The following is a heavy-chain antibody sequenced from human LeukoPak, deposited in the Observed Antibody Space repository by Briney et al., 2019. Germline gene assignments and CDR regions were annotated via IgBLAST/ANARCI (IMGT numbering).Heavy chain of an antibody. CDR1: GGTFSSYA. Sequence: ASVKVSCKASGGTFSSYAISWVRQAPGQGLEWMGGIIPIFGTANYAQKFQGRVTITADESTSTAYMELSSLRSEDTAVYYCARDSAAARYNWFDPWGQGTLVTVSS. D-gene: IGHD6-6*01. CDR2: IIPIFGTA. V-gene: IGHV1-69*13. J-gene: IGHJ5*02. CDR3: ARDSAAARYNWFDP.